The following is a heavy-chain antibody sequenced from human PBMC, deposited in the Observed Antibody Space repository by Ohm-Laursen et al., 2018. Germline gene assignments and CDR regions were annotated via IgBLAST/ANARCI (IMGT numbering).Heavy chain of an antibody. CDR3: AKVELARGDYYYYGMDV. J-gene: IGHJ6*02. V-gene: IGHV3-11*01. D-gene: IGHD1-1*01. Sequence: SLRLSCAASGFTFSDYYMSWIRQAPGKGLEWVSYISSSGSTIYYADSVKGRFTISSDNAKNSLYLQMNSLRAEDTALYYCAKVELARGDYYYYGMDVWGQGTTVTVSS. CDR1: GFTFSDYY. CDR2: ISSSGSTI.